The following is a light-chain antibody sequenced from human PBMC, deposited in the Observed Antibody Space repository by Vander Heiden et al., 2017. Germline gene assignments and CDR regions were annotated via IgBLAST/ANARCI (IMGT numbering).Light chain of an antibody. Sequence: QTVVTQEPSVSVSPGGTVTLTCGLSSGSVSTSYYPSWYQQTPGQAPRTLIYRTTTRSSVVPGLFSGSILCTTAALPTTGAQADDVAYYYCVLYMGSGIWVFGGGTKLTVL. CDR1: SGSVSTSYY. CDR3: VLYMGSGIWV. J-gene: IGLJ3*02. CDR2: RTT. V-gene: IGLV8-61*01.